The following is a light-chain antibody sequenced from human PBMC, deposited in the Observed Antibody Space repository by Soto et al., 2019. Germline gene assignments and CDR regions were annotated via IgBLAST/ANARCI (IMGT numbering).Light chain of an antibody. CDR2: GAS. J-gene: IGKJ1*01. CDR3: HQLATKRS. V-gene: IGKV3-20*01. CDR1: QSLSSSF. Sequence: EIVMTQSPGTLSLSPGQRATLSCRASQSLSSSFLAWYQQKPGQAPRLIIYGASSRAAGIPDRFSGSGSGTDFTLTISSLAPEDFAVYYCHQLATKRSLGQGTKVDIK.